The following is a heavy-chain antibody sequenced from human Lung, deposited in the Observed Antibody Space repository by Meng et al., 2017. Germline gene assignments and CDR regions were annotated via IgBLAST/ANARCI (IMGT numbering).Heavy chain of an antibody. Sequence: QSETRGTDPEVYCKVSCNPPGYNFPAYYSHGVLRDPGQGLEWRGRINPKSGDTHYAQKFQARVTMTGDTSISTAYMELSGLRSDDTAMYYCARDEDISAAGKLFGDYWGQGTLVTVSS. CDR2: INPKSGDT. D-gene: IGHD6-25*01. CDR1: GYNFPAYY. V-gene: IGHV1-2*06. CDR3: ARDEDISAAGKLFGDY. J-gene: IGHJ4*02.